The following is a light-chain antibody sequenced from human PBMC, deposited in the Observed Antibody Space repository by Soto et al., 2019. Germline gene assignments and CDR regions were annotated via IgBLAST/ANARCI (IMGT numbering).Light chain of an antibody. CDR2: DVV. J-gene: IGLJ3*02. Sequence: QSALTQPASVSGSPGQSITISCSGASSDIANYNYVSWYQQHPDKPPKLMVYDVVIRPSGVSTRFSGSKSGNTDSLTISGLLAEDEADYYCSSYTSRNTVVFGGGTKLTVL. CDR3: SSYTSRNTVV. CDR1: SSDIANYNY. V-gene: IGLV2-14*01.